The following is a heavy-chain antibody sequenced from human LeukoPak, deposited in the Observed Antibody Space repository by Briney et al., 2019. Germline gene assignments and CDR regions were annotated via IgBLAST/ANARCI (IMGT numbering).Heavy chain of an antibody. V-gene: IGHV1-8*01. Sequence: EASVKVSCKASGYTFTSYDINWVRQATGRGLEWMGWMNPNSGNTGYAQKFQGRVTMTRNTSISTAYMELSSLRSEDTAVYYCARGSTYYYDSSGYYYGYWGQGTLVTVSS. D-gene: IGHD3-22*01. J-gene: IGHJ4*02. CDR1: GYTFTSYD. CDR3: ARGSTYYYDSSGYYYGY. CDR2: MNPNSGNT.